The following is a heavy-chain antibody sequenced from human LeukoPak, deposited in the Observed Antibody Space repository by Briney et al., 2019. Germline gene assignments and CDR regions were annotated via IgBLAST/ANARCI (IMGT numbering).Heavy chain of an antibody. CDR2: INPNSGGT. D-gene: IGHD3-22*01. CDR1: GYTFTGYY. V-gene: IGHV1-2*02. CDR3: ARVVKAYYYDSSGYDY. Sequence: GASVKVSCKASGYTFTGYYMHWVRQAPGQGLEWMGWINPNSGGTNYAQKFQGRVTMTRDTSISTAYMELSRLRSDDTAVYYCARVVKAYYYDSSGYDYWGQATLVTVSS. J-gene: IGHJ4*02.